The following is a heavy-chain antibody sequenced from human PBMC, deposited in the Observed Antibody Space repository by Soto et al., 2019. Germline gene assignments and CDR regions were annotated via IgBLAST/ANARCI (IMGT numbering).Heavy chain of an antibody. Sequence: HLQLQESGSGLVRPSQTLSLTCAVSGDSISSGAYSWNWIRQPPGKGLEWIGHTYHTGRTYFNPSLKSRVNISVAMTRNQFSLRLTSVTAADTAVYYCARAVSTTTIVGGGDWFDPWGQGTLVTVSS. D-gene: IGHD2-21*01. CDR1: GDSISSGAYS. CDR2: TYHTGRT. J-gene: IGHJ5*02. CDR3: ARAVSTTTIVGGGDWFDP. V-gene: IGHV4-30-2*01.